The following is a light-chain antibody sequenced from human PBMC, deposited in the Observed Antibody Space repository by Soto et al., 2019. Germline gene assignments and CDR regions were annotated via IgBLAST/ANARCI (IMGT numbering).Light chain of an antibody. Sequence: DIQMTQSPSTVSASVGDRVTITCRASQTISTWLAWYQQQPGKAPKLLLYKASSLESGVPSRFSGTGSGTEFTLTISSLQPDDFATYCCQQYDTYPYTFGQGTKLEIK. V-gene: IGKV1-5*03. CDR2: KAS. CDR3: QQYDTYPYT. CDR1: QTISTW. J-gene: IGKJ2*01.